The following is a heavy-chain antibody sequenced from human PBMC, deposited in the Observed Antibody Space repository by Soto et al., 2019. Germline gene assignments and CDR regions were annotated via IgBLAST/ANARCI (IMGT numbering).Heavy chain of an antibody. CDR2: INSDGSST. CDR3: ARAADYYDSSGYYYSGAFDI. D-gene: IGHD3-22*01. V-gene: IGHV3-74*01. J-gene: IGHJ3*02. Sequence: PGGSLRLSCAASGFTFSSYWMHWVRQAPGKGLVWVSRINSDGSSTSYADSVKGRFTISRDNAKNTLYLQMNSLRAEDTAVYYCARAADYYDSSGYYYSGAFDIWGQGTMITVSS. CDR1: GFTFSSYW.